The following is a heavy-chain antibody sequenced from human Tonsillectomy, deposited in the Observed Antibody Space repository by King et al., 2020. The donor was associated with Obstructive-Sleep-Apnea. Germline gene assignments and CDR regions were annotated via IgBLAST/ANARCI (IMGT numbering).Heavy chain of an antibody. CDR3: AKDVEVYDILTGYDY. CDR2: IRYDGSNK. CDR1: GFPFSSYG. J-gene: IGHJ4*02. V-gene: IGHV3-30*02. D-gene: IGHD3-9*01. Sequence: QVQLQESGGGVVQPGGSLRLSCAASGFPFSSYGMHWVRQAPGKGLEWVAFIRYDGSNKYYADSVKGRFTISRDNSKNTLYLQMNSLRAEDTAVYYCAKDVEVYDILTGYDYWGQGTLVTVSS.